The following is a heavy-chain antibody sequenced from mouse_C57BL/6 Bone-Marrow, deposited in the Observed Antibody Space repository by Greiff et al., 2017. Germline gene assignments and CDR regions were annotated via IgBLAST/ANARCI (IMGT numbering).Heavy chain of an antibody. CDR1: GFTFSSYA. Sequence: DVKLVESGGGLVKPGGSLKLSCAASGFTFSSYAMSWVRQTPEKGLEWVATISDGGSYTYYPDNVKGRFTISRDNAKNNLYLQMSHLKSEDTAMYYCARDFYWYFDVWGTGTTVTVSS. J-gene: IGHJ1*03. CDR2: ISDGGSYT. CDR3: ARDFYWYFDV. V-gene: IGHV5-4*01.